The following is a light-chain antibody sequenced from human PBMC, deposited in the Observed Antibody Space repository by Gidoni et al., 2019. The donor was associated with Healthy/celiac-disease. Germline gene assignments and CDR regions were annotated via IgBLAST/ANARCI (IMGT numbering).Light chain of an antibody. CDR2: AAS. Sequence: DSQMTQSPSSLSASVGARVTITCRASQSISSYLNWYQQKPGKAPQLLIYAASSLQSGVPSRFSGSGSGTDFTLTISSLQPEDFATYYCQQSYSTLPITFXXXTRLEIK. CDR3: QQSYSTLPIT. J-gene: IGKJ5*01. V-gene: IGKV1-39*01. CDR1: QSISSY.